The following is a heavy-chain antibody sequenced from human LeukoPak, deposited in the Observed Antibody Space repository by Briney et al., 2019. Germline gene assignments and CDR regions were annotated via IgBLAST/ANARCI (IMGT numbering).Heavy chain of an antibody. CDR1: GYTFTDYY. D-gene: IGHD4-11*01. V-gene: IGHV1-2*02. CDR2: INPNSGAT. J-gene: IGHJ4*02. Sequence: ASVKVSCKASGYTFTDYYFHWVRQATGQGLEWMGWINPNSGATNYAQRFQGRVTMTRDMSISTAYMELSRLRSDDTAVYYCATGAHHDYTSIDDYWGQGTLVTVSS. CDR3: ATGAHHDYTSIDDY.